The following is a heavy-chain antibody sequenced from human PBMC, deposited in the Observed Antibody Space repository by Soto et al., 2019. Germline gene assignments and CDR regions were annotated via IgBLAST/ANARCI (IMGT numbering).Heavy chain of an antibody. D-gene: IGHD2-2*01. CDR2: IYYSGST. CDR3: ARAEGYCNSTSCRQIDY. CDR1: GGSISSCGYY. V-gene: IGHV4-31*03. Sequence: SETLSLTCTVSGGSISSCGYYWSWIRQHPGKGLEWIGYIYYSGSTYYNPSLKSRVTISVDTSKNQFSLKLSSVTAADTAVYYCARAEGYCNSTSCRQIDYYGQGTLVPVSS. J-gene: IGHJ4*01.